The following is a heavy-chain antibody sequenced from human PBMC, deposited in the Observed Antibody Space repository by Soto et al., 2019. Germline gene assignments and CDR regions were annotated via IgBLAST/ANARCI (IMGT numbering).Heavy chain of an antibody. CDR3: ASADGYKGSDGMDV. CDR1: GGTFSSYT. Sequence: QVQLVQSGAEVKKPGSSVKVSCKASGGTFSSYTISWVRQAPGQGLEWMGRIIPILGIANYPQKFQGRVTITAEKSTSTAYMELSSLRSEDTAVDYCASADGYKGSDGMDVWGQGTTVTVSS. J-gene: IGHJ6*02. D-gene: IGHD5-12*01. V-gene: IGHV1-69*02. CDR2: IIPILGIA.